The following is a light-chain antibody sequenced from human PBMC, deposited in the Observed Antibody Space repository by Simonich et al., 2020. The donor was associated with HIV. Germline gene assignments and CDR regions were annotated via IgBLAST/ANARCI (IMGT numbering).Light chain of an antibody. J-gene: IGKJ3*01. V-gene: IGKV4-1*01. CDR1: QSVLYSSNNKND. CDR2: WAS. Sequence: DIVMTQSPDSLAVSLGERATINCKSSQSVLYSSNNKNDLAWYQQKPGQPPKLLIYWASTRESGVPDRFSGSGSGTVFTLTISSLQAEDVALYYCQQYYTTPFTFGPGTKVDIK. CDR3: QQYYTTPFT.